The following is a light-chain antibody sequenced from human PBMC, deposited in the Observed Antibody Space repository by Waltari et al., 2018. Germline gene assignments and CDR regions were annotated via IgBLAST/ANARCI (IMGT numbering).Light chain of an antibody. CDR3: SSWDDRLSGVV. J-gene: IGLJ3*02. CDR1: YLTQGRNT. Sequence: VRPRPPSAPRGPGLLVTISCSGSYLTQGRNTVRWYQQLPGTAPKLLISSDYQRPSGVPDRFSASKSGTSASLAISGLQSEDEADYYCSSWDDRLSGVVFGEGTKLTVL. V-gene: IGLV1-44*01. CDR2: SDY.